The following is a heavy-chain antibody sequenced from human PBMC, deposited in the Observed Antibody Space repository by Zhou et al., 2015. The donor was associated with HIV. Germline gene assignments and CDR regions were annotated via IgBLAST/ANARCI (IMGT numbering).Heavy chain of an antibody. CDR1: GGTFSSYA. D-gene: IGHD1-26*01. J-gene: IGHJ4*02. CDR3: AREFDNRWELLL. CDR2: IIPIFGTA. V-gene: IGHV1-69*01. Sequence: QVQLVQSGAEVKKPGSSVKVSCKASGGTFSSYAISWVRQAPGQGLEWMGGIIPIFGTANYAQKFQGRVTIIADESTTYMELSSLRSEDTAVYYCAREFDNRWELLLWGQGTLVTVSS.